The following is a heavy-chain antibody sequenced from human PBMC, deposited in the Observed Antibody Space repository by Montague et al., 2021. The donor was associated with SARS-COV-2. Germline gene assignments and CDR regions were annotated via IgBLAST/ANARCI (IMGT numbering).Heavy chain of an antibody. CDR1: GFTFSSYA. V-gene: IGHV3-30*04. Sequence: SLSRSCAASGFTFSSYAMHWVRQAPGEGLEWVAVISYDGSNKYYADSVKGRFTISRDNSKNTLYLQMNSLRAEDTAVYYCARVLDYYGSGSYPLYYYYGMDVWGQGTTVTVSS. J-gene: IGHJ6*02. D-gene: IGHD3-10*01. CDR2: ISYDGSNK. CDR3: ARVLDYYGSGSYPLYYYYGMDV.